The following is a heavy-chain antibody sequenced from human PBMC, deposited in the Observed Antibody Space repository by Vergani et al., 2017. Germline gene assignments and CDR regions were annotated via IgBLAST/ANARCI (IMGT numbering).Heavy chain of an antibody. V-gene: IGHV3-9*01. CDR3: ARDGEKVGYRRHNYLDF. CDR1: GFTFDDYA. CDR2: INWNSDSI. D-gene: IGHD6-25*01. Sequence: EVQLVESGGGLVQPGGSLRLSCAASGFTFDDYAMHWVRQAPGKGLEWVSGINWNSDSIAYADSVKGRFTISRDNAKSTLYLHMSSLRAEDTAIYYCARDGEKVGYRRHNYLDFWGQGTLVTVSS. J-gene: IGHJ4*02.